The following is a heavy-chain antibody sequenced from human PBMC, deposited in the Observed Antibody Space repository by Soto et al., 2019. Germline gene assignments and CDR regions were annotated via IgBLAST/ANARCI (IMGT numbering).Heavy chain of an antibody. V-gene: IGHV1-3*01. Sequence: ASVKVCCKASVYRITSCAMQWVRQAPEQRLEWMGWINAGNGNTKYSQKFQGRVTITRDTSASTAYMELSSLRSEDTAVYYCAREGVVAAARYYYVMDVWGQGTTVTVSS. D-gene: IGHD6-13*01. CDR2: INAGNGNT. J-gene: IGHJ6*02. CDR1: VYRITSCA. CDR3: AREGVVAAARYYYVMDV.